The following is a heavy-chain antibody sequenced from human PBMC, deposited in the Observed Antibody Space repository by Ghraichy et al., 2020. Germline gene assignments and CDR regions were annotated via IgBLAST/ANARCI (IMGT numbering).Heavy chain of an antibody. J-gene: IGHJ5*02. D-gene: IGHD5-12*01. CDR1: GFTFSTSG. V-gene: IGHV3-48*02. CDR3: ARDVRRSGYDYDPPDS. CDR2: ISSGSSKI. Sequence: GGSLRLSCAASGFTFSTSGMHWVRQAPGKGLEWVSHISSGSSKIKYADSVKGRFTISRDNAKNSLYLQMNSLRDEDTAVYYCARDVRRSGYDYDPPDSWGQGTLVTVSS.